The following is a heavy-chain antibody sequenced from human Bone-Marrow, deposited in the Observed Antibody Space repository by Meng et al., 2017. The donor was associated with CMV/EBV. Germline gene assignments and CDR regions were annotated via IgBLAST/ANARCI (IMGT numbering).Heavy chain of an antibody. CDR2: IDTSSTFI. CDR1: GFTFSSYT. D-gene: IGHD1-26*01. Sequence: GESLKISCAVSGFTFSSYTMNWVRQAPGKGLEWVSYIDTSSTFIYYADSVKGRFTISRDNAKNSLYLQMNSLRAEDTAVYYCARVPRIYSGGLDYCGQGTLVTASS. V-gene: IGHV3-21*01. CDR3: ARVPRIYSGGLDY. J-gene: IGHJ4*02.